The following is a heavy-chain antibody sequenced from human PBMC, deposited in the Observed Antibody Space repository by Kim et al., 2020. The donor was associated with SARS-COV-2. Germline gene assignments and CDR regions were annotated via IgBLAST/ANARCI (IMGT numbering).Heavy chain of an antibody. Sequence: ASVKVSCKASGYTFTSYGIGWVRQAPGQGLEWMGWISAYNGNTNYAQKLQGRVTMTTDTSTSTAYMELRSLRSDDTAVYYCARDLRWNRGLNAFDIWGQGTMVTVSS. D-gene: IGHD1-1*01. CDR3: ARDLRWNRGLNAFDI. J-gene: IGHJ3*02. CDR2: ISAYNGNT. V-gene: IGHV1-18*01. CDR1: GYTFTSYG.